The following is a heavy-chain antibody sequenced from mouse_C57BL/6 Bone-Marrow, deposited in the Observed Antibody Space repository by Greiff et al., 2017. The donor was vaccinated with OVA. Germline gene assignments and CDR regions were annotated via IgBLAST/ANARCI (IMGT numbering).Heavy chain of an antibody. CDR2: IYPRGGNT. J-gene: IGHJ1*01. V-gene: IGHV1-81*01. Sequence: VQLQQSGAELARPGASVKLSCKASGYTLTSYGISWVKQRTGQGLEWIGEIYPRGGNTYYNEKFKGKATLAANKASSTAYMERRSLTSEDSAFYFCALTQYFYVWGSGTTVTVT. CDR3: ALTQYFYV. CDR1: GYTLTSYG. D-gene: IGHD4-1*01.